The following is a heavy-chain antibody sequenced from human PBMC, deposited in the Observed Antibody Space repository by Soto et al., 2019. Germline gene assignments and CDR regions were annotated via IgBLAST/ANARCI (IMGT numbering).Heavy chain of an antibody. Sequence: GGSLRLSCAASGIRLSGYAISWVRQAPGKGLEWVASISGDGLSTYYGESVEGRFTLSRDNSKNTVSLTMTNVRAGDMAVYYCATVFIFRMTFVTWGRGSPVTVSS. V-gene: IGHV3-23*01. CDR1: GIRLSGYA. CDR2: ISGDGLST. CDR3: ATVFIFRMTFVT. J-gene: IGHJ5*02. D-gene: IGHD3-16*02.